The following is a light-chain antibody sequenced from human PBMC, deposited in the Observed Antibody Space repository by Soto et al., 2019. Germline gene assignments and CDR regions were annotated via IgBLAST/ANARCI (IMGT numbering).Light chain of an antibody. V-gene: IGLV1-44*01. CDR3: AAWDDSLRGVI. CDR1: SSNIGSNT. CDR2: NTD. Sequence: QSVLTQPPAASGTPGQRVTISCSGSSSNIGSNTVNWYRQLPGTAPKLLIYNTDQRPSGVPDRFSGSKSGTSASLAISGLQSEDEADYYCAAWDDSLRGVIFGGGTKLTVL. J-gene: IGLJ2*01.